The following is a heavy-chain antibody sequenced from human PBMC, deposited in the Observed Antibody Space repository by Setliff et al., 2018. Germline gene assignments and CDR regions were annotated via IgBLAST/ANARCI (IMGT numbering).Heavy chain of an antibody. CDR3: TRSRGTNGWHPDVLDI. J-gene: IGHJ3*02. D-gene: IGHD6-19*01. V-gene: IGHV3-11*01. Sequence: PGGSLRLSCAASGFTFIDYYMNWIRQTPRKGLEWISHIDPRGSPVDYVDSVKGRFTISRDNTKNLVYLQMDSLRADDTAVYYCTRSRGTNGWHPDVLDIWGQGTMVTVSS. CDR1: GFTFIDYY. CDR2: IDPRGSPV.